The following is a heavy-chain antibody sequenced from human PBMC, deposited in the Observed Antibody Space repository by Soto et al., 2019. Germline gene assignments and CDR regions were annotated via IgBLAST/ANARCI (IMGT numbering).Heavy chain of an antibody. CDR1: GFTFTSSA. D-gene: IGHD6-19*01. CDR2: IVVGSGNT. CDR3: ARAVAGIGGDAFDI. Sequence: SVKVSCKASGFTFTSSAMQWVRQARGQRLEWIGWIVVGSGNTNYAQKFQERVTITRDMSTSTAYMELSSLRSEDTAVYYCARAVAGIGGDAFDIWGQGTMVTVSS. V-gene: IGHV1-58*02. J-gene: IGHJ3*02.